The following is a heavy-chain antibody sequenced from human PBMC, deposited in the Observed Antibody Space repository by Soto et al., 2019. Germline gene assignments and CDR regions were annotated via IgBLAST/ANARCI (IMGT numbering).Heavy chain of an antibody. Sequence: GESLKISCKASGYSFSNYWISWVRQMPGKGLEWMGRIDPADSDTSYSPSFQGHVTISADKSISTAYLQWNSLKASDTAMFYCARIGYSYTRTYYGLDVWGQGTTVTVSS. CDR1: GYSFSNYW. CDR2: IDPADSDT. V-gene: IGHV5-10-1*01. CDR3: ARIGYSYTRTYYGLDV. J-gene: IGHJ6*02. D-gene: IGHD5-18*01.